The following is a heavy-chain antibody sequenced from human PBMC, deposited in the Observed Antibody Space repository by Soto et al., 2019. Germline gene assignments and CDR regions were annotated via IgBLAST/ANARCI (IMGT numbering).Heavy chain of an antibody. J-gene: IGHJ6*02. Sequence: GGSLRLSCTASGLSVRNNYMSWVRQAPGMGLEWVSVIYNDGTTYYADFVEGRFTISRDTSKNTLSLQMDSLRAEDTAVYYCVRPLPSGRNYGMDVWGQGTTVTVSS. CDR1: GLSVRNNY. V-gene: IGHV3-53*01. CDR2: IYNDGTT. D-gene: IGHD3-10*01. CDR3: VRPLPSGRNYGMDV.